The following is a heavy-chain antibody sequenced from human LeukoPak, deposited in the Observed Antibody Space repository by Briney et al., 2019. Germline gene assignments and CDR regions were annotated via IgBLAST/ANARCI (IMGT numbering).Heavy chain of an antibody. CDR1: GYSISSGYY. CDR2: IYHSGST. CDR3: ARDPRLNWFDP. J-gene: IGHJ5*02. V-gene: IGHV4-38-2*02. Sequence: SETLSLTCAVSGYSISSGYYWGWIRQPPGEVLDSIGSIYHSGSTCYNPSLKSRVTISVDTSKNQFSLKLSSMTAADTAVYYCARDPRLNWFDPWGQGTLVTVSS.